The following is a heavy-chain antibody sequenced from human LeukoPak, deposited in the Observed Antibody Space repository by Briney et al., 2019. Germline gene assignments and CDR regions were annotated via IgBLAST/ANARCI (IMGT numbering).Heavy chain of an antibody. CDR2: ISSSSSYI. D-gene: IGHD2-2*01. J-gene: IGHJ4*02. V-gene: IGHV3-21*01. Sequence: GGSLRLSCAASGFTFSSYSMNWVRQAPGKGLEWVSSISSSSSYIYYADSVKGRFTISRDNAKNSLYLQMNSLRAEDTAVYYCARAPRDIVVVPAAIFHFDYWGREPWSPSPQ. CDR3: ARAPRDIVVVPAAIFHFDY. CDR1: GFTFSSYS.